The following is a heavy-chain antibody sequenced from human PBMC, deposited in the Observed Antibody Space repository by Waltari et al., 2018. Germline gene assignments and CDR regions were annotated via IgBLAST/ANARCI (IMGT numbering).Heavy chain of an antibody. CDR2: IYTSGST. Sequence: QVQLQESGPGLVKPSATLSLTCTSSGGSISSYYSSRIRPPAGKGLEWIGRIYTSGSTNYNPSLKSRVTMSVDTSKNQFSLKLSSVTAADTAVYYCARGRVITVFDYWGQGTLVTVSS. CDR1: GGSISSYY. D-gene: IGHD3-22*01. J-gene: IGHJ4*02. V-gene: IGHV4-4*07. CDR3: ARGRVITVFDY.